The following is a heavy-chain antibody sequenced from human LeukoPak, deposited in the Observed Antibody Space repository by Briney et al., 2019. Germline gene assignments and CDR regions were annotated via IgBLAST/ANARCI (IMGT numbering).Heavy chain of an antibody. J-gene: IGHJ4*02. V-gene: IGHV4-38-2*02. CDR1: SYSISSGYY. CDR2: IYHSGST. CDR3: ARTRSSSWSFDY. D-gene: IGHD6-13*01. Sequence: SETLSLTCTVSSYSISSGYYWGWIRQPPGKGLEWIGSIYHSGSTYYNPSLKSRVTISVDTSKNQFSLKLSSVTAADTAVYYCARTRSSSWSFDYWGQGTLVTVSS.